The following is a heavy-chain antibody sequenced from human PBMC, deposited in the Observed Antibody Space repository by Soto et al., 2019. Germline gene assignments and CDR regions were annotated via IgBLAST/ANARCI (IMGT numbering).Heavy chain of an antibody. CDR3: ARESPLRSMGFDF. Sequence: QVQLVESGGGVVQPGGSLRLSCAASGFTLNNYAVHWVRQAPDKGLEWVAVLSPDGRNEYYEGSVKGRFTISRDMSRSTLYLQMNGLRPEDTALYYCARESPLRSMGFDFWGQGTLVTVSS. V-gene: IGHV3-30*04. CDR1: GFTLNNYA. CDR2: LSPDGRNE. J-gene: IGHJ4*02. D-gene: IGHD2-8*01.